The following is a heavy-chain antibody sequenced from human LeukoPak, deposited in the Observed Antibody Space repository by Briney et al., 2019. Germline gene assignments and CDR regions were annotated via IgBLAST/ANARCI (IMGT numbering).Heavy chain of an antibody. V-gene: IGHV4-34*01. D-gene: IGHD5-18*01. J-gene: IGHJ4*02. Sequence: SETLSLTCTVYGGSFSAYVWSWIRQPPGKGLEWIGEIDNRGSTACNQSLKSRVTISIDTSKNQFSLKLTSVTAADTAVYYCARDGADSYDWGQGTLVTVSS. CDR3: ARDGADSYD. CDR2: IDNRGST. CDR1: GGSFSAYV.